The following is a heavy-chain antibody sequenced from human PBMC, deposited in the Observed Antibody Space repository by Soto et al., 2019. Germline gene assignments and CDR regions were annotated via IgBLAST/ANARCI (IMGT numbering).Heavy chain of an antibody. Sequence: EASVKVSCKASGYTFTSYDINWVRQATGQGLEWMGWMNPNSGNTGYAQKFQGRVTITRDTSASTAYMELSSLRSEDTAVYYCARAGSTMGASAFDYWGQGTLVTVSS. CDR1: GYTFTSYD. CDR2: MNPNSGNT. D-gene: IGHD1-26*01. V-gene: IGHV1-8*01. J-gene: IGHJ4*02. CDR3: ARAGSTMGASAFDY.